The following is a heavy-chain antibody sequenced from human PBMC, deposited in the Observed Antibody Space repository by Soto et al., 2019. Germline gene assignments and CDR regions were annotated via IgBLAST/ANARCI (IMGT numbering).Heavy chain of an antibody. CDR2: IYWNDDK. J-gene: IGHJ4*02. D-gene: IGHD6-6*01. CDR1: GFSLSTTGEG. Sequence: QITLKESGPTLVKPTQTLTLTCTFSGFSLSTTGEGVGWIRQPPGKGLEWLAVIYWNDDKSYSPSLKSRLTISKDTSKKQVVLTMMNMAPVDTGTYYCAQVDDVAALFAYLGQGTLVTGSS. CDR3: AQVDDVAALFAY. V-gene: IGHV2-5*01.